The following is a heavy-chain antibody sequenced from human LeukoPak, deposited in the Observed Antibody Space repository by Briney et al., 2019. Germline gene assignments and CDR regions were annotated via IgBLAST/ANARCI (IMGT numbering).Heavy chain of an antibody. V-gene: IGHV5-51*01. J-gene: IGHJ4*02. CDR3: ARGSSGPDFWSGYHASHFDY. Sequence: GESLKISCKGSGYSFTSYWIGWVRQMPGKGLEWMGIIYPGDSDTRYSPSFQGQVTISADKSISTAYLQWSSLKASDTAMYYCARGSSGPDFWSGYHASHFDYWGQGTLVTVSS. D-gene: IGHD3-3*01. CDR1: GYSFTSYW. CDR2: IYPGDSDT.